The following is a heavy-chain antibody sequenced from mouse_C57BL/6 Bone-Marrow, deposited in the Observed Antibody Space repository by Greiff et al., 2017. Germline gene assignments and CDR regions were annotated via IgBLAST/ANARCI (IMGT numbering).Heavy chain of an antibody. CDR1: GFTFSDYY. V-gene: IGHV5-16*01. D-gene: IGHD3-1*01. J-gene: IGHJ4*01. Sequence: DVKLVESEGGLVQPGSSMKLSCTASGFTFSDYYMAWVRQAPEKGLEWVANINHDGSSTYYLDTLKSRFIISRDNAKNTLYLQMSSLKSEDAATYYCARDREDYAIDYRGQGTSANVSS. CDR2: INHDGSST. CDR3: ARDREDYAIDY.